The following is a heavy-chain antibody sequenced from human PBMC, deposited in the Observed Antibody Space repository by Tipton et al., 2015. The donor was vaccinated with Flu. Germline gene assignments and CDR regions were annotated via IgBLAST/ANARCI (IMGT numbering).Heavy chain of an antibody. CDR2: ISGSGGST. J-gene: IGHJ4*02. CDR3: AQAGNYDFWSGSKNLLGGDY. V-gene: IGHV3-23*01. Sequence: SLRLSCAASGFTFSSYAMSWVRQAPGKGLEWVSAISGSGGSTYYADSVKGRFTISRDNSKNTLYLQMNSLRAGDTAVYYCAQAGNYDFWSGSKNLLGGDYWGQGTLVTVSS. CDR1: GFTFSSYA. D-gene: IGHD3-3*01.